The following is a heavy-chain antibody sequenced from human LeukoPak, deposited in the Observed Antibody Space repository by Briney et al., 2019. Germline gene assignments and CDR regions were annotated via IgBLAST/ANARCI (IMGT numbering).Heavy chain of an antibody. Sequence: ASVKVSCRSSGYTFTRHFMHWVRQAAGQGLEWVGLISPTGTGTVYAREIQGRVTMTRDTSTSTDYMELGTLTSEDTAVYYCARDSSSGWFTVDYWGQGTLVTVSS. CDR2: ISPTGTGT. J-gene: IGHJ4*02. CDR1: GYTFTRHF. CDR3: ARDSSSGWFTVDY. D-gene: IGHD6-19*01. V-gene: IGHV1-46*01.